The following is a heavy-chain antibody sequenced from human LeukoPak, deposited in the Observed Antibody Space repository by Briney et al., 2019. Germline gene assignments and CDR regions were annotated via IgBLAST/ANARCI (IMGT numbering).Heavy chain of an antibody. CDR2: IHDSGST. J-gene: IGHJ4*02. V-gene: IGHV4-39*01. CDR1: GGSISTRYYY. CDR3: ASLYFYGSGSFPNY. Sequence: SETLSLTCAVSGGSISTRYYYWGWIRQPPANGLEWIGTIHDSGSTYYSPSLKSQVTISVDTSNNQFSLKLSSVTAGDTAVYYCASLYFYGSGSFPNYWGQGILVTVST. D-gene: IGHD3-10*01.